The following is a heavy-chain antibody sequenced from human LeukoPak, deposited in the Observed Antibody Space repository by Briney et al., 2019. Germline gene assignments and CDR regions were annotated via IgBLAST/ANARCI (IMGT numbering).Heavy chain of an antibody. J-gene: IGHJ6*02. V-gene: IGHV3-30*02. CDR1: GFTFSSYG. CDR2: IRYDGSNK. CDR3: AKEARNYYYGMDV. Sequence: GGSLRLSCAASGFTFSSYGMRWVRQAPGKGLEWVAFIRYDGSNKYYADSVKGRFTISRDNSKNTLYLQMNSLRAEDTAAYYCAKEARNYYYGMDVWGQGTTVTVSS.